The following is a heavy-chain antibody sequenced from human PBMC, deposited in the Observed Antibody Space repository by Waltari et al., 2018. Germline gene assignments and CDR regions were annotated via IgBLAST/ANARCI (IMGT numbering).Heavy chain of an antibody. D-gene: IGHD6-6*01. CDR2: ISWNSGSI. CDR1: GFTFDDYA. CDR3: AKGHSSSPLGWFDP. Sequence: EVQLVESGGGLVQPGRSLRLSCAASGFTFDDYAMHWVRQAPGKGLEWVSGISWNSGSIGDADSVKGRFTVSRDNAKTSLYLQMNSLRAEDTALYYCAKGHSSSPLGWFDPWGQGTLVTVSS. J-gene: IGHJ5*02. V-gene: IGHV3-9*01.